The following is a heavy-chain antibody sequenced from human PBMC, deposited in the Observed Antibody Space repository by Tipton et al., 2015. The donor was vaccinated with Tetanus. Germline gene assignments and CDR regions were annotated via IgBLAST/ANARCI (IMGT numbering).Heavy chain of an antibody. Sequence: TLSLTCAVSGDSISSAGYSWSWIRQSPGKGLEWIGYIFYAGSTNSNPSLKSRVTISVDKAKNQFSLKLTSVTAADTAVYYCARATEHDIMTGYDNWGPGTQVTVSS. CDR3: ARATEHDIMTGYDN. CDR2: IFYAGST. CDR1: GDSISSAGYS. D-gene: IGHD3-9*01. J-gene: IGHJ4*02. V-gene: IGHV4-61*08.